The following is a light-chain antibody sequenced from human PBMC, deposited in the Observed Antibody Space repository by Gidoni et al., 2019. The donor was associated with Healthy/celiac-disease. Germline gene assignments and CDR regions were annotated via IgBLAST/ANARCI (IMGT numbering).Light chain of an antibody. Sequence: SYVLTQPPSVSVATGKTARITCGGNNIGSKRVHWYQQKPGQAPVLVIYYDSDRPSGIPERFSGSNSGNTATLTISRVEAGDEADYYCQVWDSSSDHPVFGGGTKLTVL. V-gene: IGLV3-21*04. CDR3: QVWDSSSDHPV. J-gene: IGLJ3*02. CDR1: NIGSKR. CDR2: YDS.